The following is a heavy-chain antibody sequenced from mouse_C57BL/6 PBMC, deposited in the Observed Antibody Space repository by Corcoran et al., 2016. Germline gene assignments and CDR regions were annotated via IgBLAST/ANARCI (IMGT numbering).Heavy chain of an antibody. J-gene: IGHJ4*01. CDR3: ARLSYSNYEDAMDY. CDR1: GYTFTDYN. V-gene: IGHV1-18*01. CDR2: INPNNGGT. Sequence: EVQLQQSGPELVKPGASVKIPCKASGYTFTDYNMDWVKQSHGKSLEWIGDINPNNGGTIYNQKFKGKATLTVDKSSSTAYMELRSLTSEDTAVYYCARLSYSNYEDAMDYWGQGTSVTVSS. D-gene: IGHD2-5*01.